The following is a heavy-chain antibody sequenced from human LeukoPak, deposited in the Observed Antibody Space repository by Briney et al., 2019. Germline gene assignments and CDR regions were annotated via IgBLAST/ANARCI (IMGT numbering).Heavy chain of an antibody. D-gene: IGHD3-10*01. CDR1: GGSFSGYY. Sequence: PSETLSLTCAVYGGSFSGYYWSWIRQPPGKGLEWIGGINHSGSTNYNPSLKSRVTISVDTSKNQFSLKLSSVTAADTAVYYCASYYYGSGSYSDYWGQGTLVTVSS. CDR2: INHSGST. J-gene: IGHJ4*02. V-gene: IGHV4-34*01. CDR3: ASYYYGSGSYSDY.